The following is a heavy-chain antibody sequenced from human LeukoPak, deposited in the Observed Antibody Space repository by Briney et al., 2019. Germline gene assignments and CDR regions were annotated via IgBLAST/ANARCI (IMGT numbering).Heavy chain of an antibody. V-gene: IGHV3-30*04. J-gene: IGHJ4*02. CDR2: ISYDGSNK. Sequence: GGSPRLSCAASGFTFSSYAMHWVRQAPGKGLEWVAVISYDGSNKYYADSVKGRFTISRDNSKNTLYLQMNSLRAEDTAVHYCARDLLAPSDYWGQGTLVTVSS. CDR3: ARDLLAPSDY. CDR1: GFTFSSYA.